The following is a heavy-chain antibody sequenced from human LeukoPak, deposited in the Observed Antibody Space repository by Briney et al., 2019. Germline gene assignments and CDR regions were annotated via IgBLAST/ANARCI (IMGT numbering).Heavy chain of an antibody. CDR3: APPSTGSYSG. CDR2: ISYDGSNK. CDR1: GFTFSSYA. D-gene: IGHD1-26*01. J-gene: IGHJ4*02. V-gene: IGHV3-30*01. Sequence: GGSLRRSCAASGFTFSSYAMHWVRQAPGKGLEWVAVISYDGSNKYYADSVKGRFTISRDNSKNTLYLQMNSLRAEDTAVYYCAPPSTGSYSGWGQGTLVTVSS.